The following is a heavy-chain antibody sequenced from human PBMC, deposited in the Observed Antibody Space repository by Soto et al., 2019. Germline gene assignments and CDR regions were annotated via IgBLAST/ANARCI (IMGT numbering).Heavy chain of an antibody. J-gene: IGHJ4*02. CDR3: AREGGFGRVIDY. V-gene: IGHV4-31*02. Sequence: QVQLQESGPGLVKPSQTLSLTCTVSGGSISSGGYYWNWIRQHPGKGLEWIGYIYYSGSTYYNPSLKSRVTISVDTSKNQLSLKLSSVTAADTAVYYCAREGGFGRVIDYWGQGTLVTVSS. CDR1: GGSISSGGYY. D-gene: IGHD3-16*01. CDR2: IYYSGST.